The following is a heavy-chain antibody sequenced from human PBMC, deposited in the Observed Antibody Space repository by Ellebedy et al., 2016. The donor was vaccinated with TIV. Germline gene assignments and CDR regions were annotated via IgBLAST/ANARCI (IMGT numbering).Heavy chain of an antibody. D-gene: IGHD2-15*01. Sequence: MPSETLSLTCTVSGGSISSYYWSWIRQPPGKGLEWIGYLYYIGSTNYNPSLKSRVTISVDTSKNQFSLKLSSVTAADTAVYYCARVVWQLPVSYAFDIWGQGTMVTVSS. CDR3: ARVVWQLPVSYAFDI. CDR1: GGSISSYY. CDR2: LYYIGST. V-gene: IGHV4-59*08. J-gene: IGHJ3*02.